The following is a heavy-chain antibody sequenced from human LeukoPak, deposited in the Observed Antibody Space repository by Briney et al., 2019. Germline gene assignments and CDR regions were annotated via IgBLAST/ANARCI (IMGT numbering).Heavy chain of an antibody. V-gene: IGHV4-59*01. J-gene: IGHJ4*02. CDR3: ASGPYPAAGTDHQFDY. Sequence: PSETLSLTCTVSGASISSYYWSWIRQPPGKGLEWIGYIYYSGSTHYNPSLKSRVTISVDTSKNQFSVRLSSMTAANTAVYYCASGPYPAAGTDHQFDYWGQGTLVTVSS. CDR2: IYYSGST. D-gene: IGHD6-13*01. CDR1: GASISSYY.